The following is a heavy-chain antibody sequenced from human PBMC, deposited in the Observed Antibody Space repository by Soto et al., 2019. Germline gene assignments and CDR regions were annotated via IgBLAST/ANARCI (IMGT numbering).Heavy chain of an antibody. Sequence: SQTLSLTCAISGDSVSSNSAAWNLVMQSPSRGLEWLGRTYYRSKWNNDYAVSVKRRITMSVDTSKNSFSLKLRSATAADTGLYYCSRRAPEGFDPWGQGTLVTVSS. CDR1: GDSVSSNSAA. V-gene: IGHV6-1*01. CDR3: SRRAPEGFDP. J-gene: IGHJ5*02. CDR2: TYYRSKWNN.